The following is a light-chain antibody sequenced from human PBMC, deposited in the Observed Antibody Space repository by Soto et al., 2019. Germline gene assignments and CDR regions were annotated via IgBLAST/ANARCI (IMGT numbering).Light chain of an antibody. V-gene: IGLV3-1*01. CDR3: QAWDSSTGVV. J-gene: IGLJ2*01. CDR1: KLGDKY. Sequence: SYELTQPPSVSVSPGQTASITCSGDKLGDKYACWYQQKPGQSPVLVIYQDSKRPSGIPERFSGSNSGNTATLTIRGTQAMDEADYYCQAWDSSTGVVFGGGTKLTVL. CDR2: QDS.